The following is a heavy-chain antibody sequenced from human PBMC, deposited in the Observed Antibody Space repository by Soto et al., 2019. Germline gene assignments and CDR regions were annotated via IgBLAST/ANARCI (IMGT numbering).Heavy chain of an antibody. V-gene: IGHV3-30-3*01. Sequence: QVQLVESGGGVVQPGRSLRLSCAASGFTFSSYAMHWVRQAPGKGMEWVEVISYDGSNKYYTDSVKGRFTIARDNSQNTLYLQMNSLRAEDTAVYYCARDYGDYWGQGTLVTVSS. CDR3: ARDYGDY. CDR1: GFTFSSYA. CDR2: ISYDGSNK. D-gene: IGHD4-17*01. J-gene: IGHJ4*02.